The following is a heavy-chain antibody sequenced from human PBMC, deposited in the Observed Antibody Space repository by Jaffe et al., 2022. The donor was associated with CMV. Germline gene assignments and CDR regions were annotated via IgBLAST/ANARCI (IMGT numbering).Heavy chain of an antibody. J-gene: IGHJ4*02. D-gene: IGHD6-19*01. V-gene: IGHV3-21*01. CDR3: ARPGSSGWLVAY. Sequence: EVQLVESGGGLVKPGGSLRLSCAASGFTFSSYSMNWVRQAPGKGLEWVSSISSSSSYIYYADSVKGRFTISRDNAKNSLYLQMNSLRAEDTAVYYCARPGSSGWLVAYWGQGTLVTVSS. CDR2: ISSSSSYI. CDR1: GFTFSSYS.